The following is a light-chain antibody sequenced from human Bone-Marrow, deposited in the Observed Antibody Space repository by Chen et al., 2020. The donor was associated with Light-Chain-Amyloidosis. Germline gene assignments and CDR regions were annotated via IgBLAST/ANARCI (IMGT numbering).Light chain of an antibody. CDR1: NIGSTS. Sequence: SYVLPPPSSVSVVPGQTATIACGGNNIGSTSVHWYQQTPGQAPLLVVYDDSDRPSGIPERLSGSNSGNTATLTISRVEAGDEADYYCQVWDRSSDRPVFGGGTKLTVL. V-gene: IGLV3-21*02. CDR3: QVWDRSSDRPV. CDR2: DDS. J-gene: IGLJ3*02.